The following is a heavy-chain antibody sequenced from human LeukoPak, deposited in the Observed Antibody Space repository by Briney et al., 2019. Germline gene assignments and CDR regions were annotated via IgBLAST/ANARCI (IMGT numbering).Heavy chain of an antibody. CDR2: IYVAGT. CDR3: ARHIGGGIEDMDV. Sequence: SETLSLTCTVSGGSIGTYHWRCTRDSPGEAVEWIGYIYVAGTRYNPYLQSRVTISVDTSRNQFFLKMSSVTAADTAVYYCARHIGGGIEDMDVWGKGTKVTVSS. J-gene: IGHJ6*03. V-gene: IGHV4-59*08. CDR1: GGSIGTYH. D-gene: IGHD3-16*02.